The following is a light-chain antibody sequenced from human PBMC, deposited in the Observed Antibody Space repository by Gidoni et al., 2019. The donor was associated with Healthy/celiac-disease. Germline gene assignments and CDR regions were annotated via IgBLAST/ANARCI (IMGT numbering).Light chain of an antibody. CDR2: RNN. CDR1: SSNIGSNY. J-gene: IGLJ2*01. Sequence: QSVLTQPPSASGTPGQRVTISCSGSSSNIGSNYVYWYQQLPGTAPNLLIYRNNQRPSGVPDRFSGSKSGTSASLAISGLRSEDEADYYCAAWDDSLSGPVFGGGTKLTAL. CDR3: AAWDDSLSGPV. V-gene: IGLV1-47*01.